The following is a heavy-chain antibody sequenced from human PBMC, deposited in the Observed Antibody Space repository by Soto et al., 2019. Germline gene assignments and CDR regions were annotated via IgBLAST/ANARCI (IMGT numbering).Heavy chain of an antibody. J-gene: IGHJ4*02. CDR2: IYSGGYT. CDR3: AKGSIEYSASVDN. D-gene: IGHD5-12*01. CDR1: GFTVSNNY. Sequence: EVQLVESGGGLIQPGGSLRLSCAVSGFTVSNNYMSWVRQAPGKGLEGVSVIYSGGYTAYGDSVKSRFTISRDNSKNTLYLQMNSLRADDTAVYYCAKGSIEYSASVDNWGQGTLVLVSS. V-gene: IGHV3-53*01.